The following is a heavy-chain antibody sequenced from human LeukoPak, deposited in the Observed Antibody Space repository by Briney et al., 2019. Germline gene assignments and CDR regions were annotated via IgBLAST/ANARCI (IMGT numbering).Heavy chain of an antibody. CDR1: GYVFSTYA. CDR2: INTNTGYP. V-gene: IGHV7-4-1*02. Sequence: GASVKVSCKASGYVFSTYAINWMRQAPGQGLEWMGWINTNTGYPTYAQGFTGRFVFSVDKSVSTAYMEIKNLKADDTAVYYCARQKCYYGSQDWFDPWGHGTLVTVSS. CDR3: ARQKCYYGSQDWFDP. J-gene: IGHJ5*02. D-gene: IGHD3-10*01.